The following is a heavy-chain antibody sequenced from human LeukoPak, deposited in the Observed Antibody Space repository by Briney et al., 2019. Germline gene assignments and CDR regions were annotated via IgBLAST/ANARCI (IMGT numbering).Heavy chain of an antibody. CDR3: VRGGIVGTTARIPLFDY. Sequence: PSQTLSLTCAISGDSVSSNSAAWNWIRQSPSRGLEWLGRTYYRSKWYNDYAVSVKSRITINPDTSKNQFSLQLNSVTPEDTAVYYCVRGGIVGTTARIPLFDYWGQGTLVTVSS. CDR1: GDSVSSNSAA. V-gene: IGHV6-1*01. J-gene: IGHJ4*02. D-gene: IGHD1-26*01. CDR2: TYYRSKWYN.